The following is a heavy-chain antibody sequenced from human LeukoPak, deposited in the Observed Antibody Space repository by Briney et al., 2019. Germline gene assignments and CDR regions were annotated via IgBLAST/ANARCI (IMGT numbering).Heavy chain of an antibody. J-gene: IGHJ6*02. V-gene: IGHV1-8*01. Sequence: ASVKVSCKASGYTFTSYDINWVRQATGQGLEWMGWMNPNSGNTGYAQKFQGRVTMTEDTSTDTAYMELSSLRSEDTAVYYCAHGGYSGSYYRDYYYGMDVWGQGTTVTVSS. CDR2: MNPNSGNT. CDR1: GYTFTSYD. CDR3: AHGGYSGSYYRDYYYGMDV. D-gene: IGHD1-26*01.